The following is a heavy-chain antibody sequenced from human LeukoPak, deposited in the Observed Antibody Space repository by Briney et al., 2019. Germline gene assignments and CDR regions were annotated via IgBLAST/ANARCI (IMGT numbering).Heavy chain of an antibody. Sequence: SETLSLTCIVSGGSINNYYWSWIRQHPGKGLEWLGYIYYTGSTNYSPSLKSRVTISADTSKNQFSLKLRSVTAADTAVYFCARHQGHDFYDSSGYYSFDYWGQGTLVTVSS. J-gene: IGHJ4*02. D-gene: IGHD3-22*01. CDR3: ARHQGHDFYDSSGYYSFDY. V-gene: IGHV4-59*08. CDR1: GGSINNYY. CDR2: IYYTGST.